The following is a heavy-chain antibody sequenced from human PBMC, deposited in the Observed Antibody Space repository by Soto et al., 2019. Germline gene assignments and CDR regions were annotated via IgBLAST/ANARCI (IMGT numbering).Heavy chain of an antibody. CDR2: IYYSGDT. CDR1: GDSISSSGYY. D-gene: IGHD3-22*01. V-gene: IGHV4-39*02. CDR3: ARDFGTFYSGSSGYHYRGYFDH. J-gene: IGHJ4*02. Sequence: PSQTLSLTCSVSGDSISSSGYYWGWIRQPPGKPLERIGTIYYSGDTYYNPALKSRVTISVDTSKNQFSLRLRSVTAADTAVYYCARDFGTFYSGSSGYHYRGYFDHWGQGTQVGVSS.